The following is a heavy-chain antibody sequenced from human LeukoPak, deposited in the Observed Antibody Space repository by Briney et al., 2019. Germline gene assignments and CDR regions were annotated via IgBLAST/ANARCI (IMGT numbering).Heavy chain of an antibody. CDR1: GFTFSSYA. D-gene: IGHD3-10*01. CDR2: ISGSGGST. V-gene: IGHV3-23*01. CDR3: AKTHMVRGVIEYSFDY. Sequence: GGSLRLSCAASGFTFSSYAMSWVRQAPGKGLEWVSAISGSGGSTYYADSVKGRFTISRDNSKNTLYLQMNSLRAEDTAVYYCAKTHMVRGVIEYSFDYWGQGTLVTVSS. J-gene: IGHJ4*02.